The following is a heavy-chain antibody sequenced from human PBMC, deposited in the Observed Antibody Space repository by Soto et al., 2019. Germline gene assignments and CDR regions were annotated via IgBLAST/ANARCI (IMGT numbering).Heavy chain of an antibody. J-gene: IGHJ5*02. Sequence: SETLSLTCAVSGYSISSGYYWGWIRQPPGKGLEWIGSIYHSGSTYYNPSLKSRVTISVDTSKNQFSLKLSSVTAADTAVYYCARDSLRYCSSTTCSRGWFDPWGQGTLVTVSS. V-gene: IGHV4-38-2*02. CDR2: IYHSGST. CDR3: ARDSLRYCSSTTCSRGWFDP. CDR1: GYSISSGYY. D-gene: IGHD2-2*01.